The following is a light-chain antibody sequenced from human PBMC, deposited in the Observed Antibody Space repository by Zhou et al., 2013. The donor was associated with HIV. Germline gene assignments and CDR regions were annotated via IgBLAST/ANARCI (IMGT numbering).Light chain of an antibody. J-gene: IGKJ4*01. CDR3: QQYHSYPLT. CDR1: QSISTW. CDR2: KAS. Sequence: DIQMTQSPSTLSASVGDRVTITCRASQSISTWLAWYQQKPGKAPKLLIYKASSLQSGVPSRFSGSGSGAAFTLTIFGLQPDDFATYFCQQYHSYPLTFSGGDQGGDQ. V-gene: IGKV1-5*03.